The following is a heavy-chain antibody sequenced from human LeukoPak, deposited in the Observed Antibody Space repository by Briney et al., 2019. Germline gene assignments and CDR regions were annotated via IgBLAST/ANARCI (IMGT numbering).Heavy chain of an antibody. V-gene: IGHV4-39*07. CDR2: IYYSGST. CDR1: GGSISSSSYY. J-gene: IGHJ4*02. D-gene: IGHD6-13*01. CDR3: ARGRDSTSTFDY. Sequence: PSETLSLTCTVSGGSISSSSYYWGWIRQPPGKGLEWIGSIYYSGSTYYNPSLKSRVTISVDTSKNQFSLKLSSVTAADTAVYYCARGRDSTSTFDYWGQGTLVTVSS.